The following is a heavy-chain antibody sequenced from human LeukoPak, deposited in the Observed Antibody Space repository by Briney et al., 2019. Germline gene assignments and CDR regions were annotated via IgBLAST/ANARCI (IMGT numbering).Heavy chain of an antibody. Sequence: SETLSLTCAVYGGSFSAYYWSWIRQPPGKGLEWIGEINHSGRTNYNASLKSRVTISVDTSKNQFSLKMSYMTAADTAVYYCARSPRYSGYDYGSDYWGRGILVTVSS. CDR1: GGSFSAYY. CDR2: INHSGRT. V-gene: IGHV4-34*01. J-gene: IGHJ4*02. CDR3: ARSPRYSGYDYGSDY. D-gene: IGHD5-12*01.